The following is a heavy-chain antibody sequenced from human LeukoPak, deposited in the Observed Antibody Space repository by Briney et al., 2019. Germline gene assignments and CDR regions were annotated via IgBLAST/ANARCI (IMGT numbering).Heavy chain of an antibody. CDR3: ASFLLEWHIAFDY. Sequence: GGSLRLSCAASGFTFSSYSMNWVRQAPGKGLEWVSYISSSSSTIYYADSVKGRFTISRDNAKNSLYLQMNSLRAEDTAVYYCASFLLEWHIAFDYWGQGTLVTVSS. D-gene: IGHD3-3*01. CDR1: GFTFSSYS. V-gene: IGHV3-48*01. J-gene: IGHJ4*02. CDR2: ISSSSSTI.